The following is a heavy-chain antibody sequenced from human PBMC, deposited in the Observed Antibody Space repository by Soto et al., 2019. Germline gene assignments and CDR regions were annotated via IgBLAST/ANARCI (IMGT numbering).Heavy chain of an antibody. CDR2: ISGSGGST. Sequence: GGSLRLSCAASGFTFSSYAMSWVRQAPGKGLEWVSVISGSGGSTYYADSVKGRFTISRDNSKNTLYLQMNSLGAEDTAVYYCAKDRRGGGDYPEPPSLLLWYYYYGMDVWGQGTTVTVSS. CDR3: AKDRRGGGDYPEPPSLLLWYYYYGMDV. V-gene: IGHV3-23*01. J-gene: IGHJ6*02. CDR1: GFTFSSYA. D-gene: IGHD4-17*01.